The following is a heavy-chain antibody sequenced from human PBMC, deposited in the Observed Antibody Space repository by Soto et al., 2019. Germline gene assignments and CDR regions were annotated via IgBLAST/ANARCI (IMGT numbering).Heavy chain of an antibody. CDR3: AKTLPRTGRFHY. Sequence: SETLSITCTLCGASIASTTYFWAWIRQPPGKGLEWVGSIYCSGKTHYNPSLKSRVNISVDRSKNHFSLQMTSVTAADTAVYYCAKTLPRTGRFHYSGQGTLVTVSS. CDR1: GASIASTTYF. V-gene: IGHV4-39*02. J-gene: IGHJ4*02. CDR2: IYCSGKT.